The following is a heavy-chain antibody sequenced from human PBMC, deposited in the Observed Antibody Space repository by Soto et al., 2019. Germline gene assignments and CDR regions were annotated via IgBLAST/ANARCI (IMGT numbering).Heavy chain of an antibody. D-gene: IGHD3-3*01. CDR2: IDPSDSYT. V-gene: IGHV5-10-1*03. Sequence: EVQLVQSGAEVKKPGESLRISCKGSGYSFTSYWISWVRQMPGKGLEWMGRIDPSDSYTNYSPSFQGHVTISADKSISTAYLQWSSLKASDTAMYYCARHGLRDFWSGYDSYGMDVWGQGTTVTVSS. CDR1: GYSFTSYW. J-gene: IGHJ6*02. CDR3: ARHGLRDFWSGYDSYGMDV.